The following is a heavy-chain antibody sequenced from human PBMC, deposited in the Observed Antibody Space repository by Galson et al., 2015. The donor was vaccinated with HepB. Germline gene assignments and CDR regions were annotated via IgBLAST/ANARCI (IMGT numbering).Heavy chain of an antibody. J-gene: IGHJ4*02. CDR1: GFTFNKHA. V-gene: IGHV3-30*09. CDR2: IPYDGSNT. Sequence: SPRLSCAASGFTFNKHAMHWVRQAPGKGLEWVAVIPYDGSNTYYADSVKGRFAISRDNYKNTLYLQMNSLRTDDTAVYYCARDFGSSGWYGEFDYWGQGTLVTVSS. D-gene: IGHD6-19*01. CDR3: ARDFGSSGWYGEFDY.